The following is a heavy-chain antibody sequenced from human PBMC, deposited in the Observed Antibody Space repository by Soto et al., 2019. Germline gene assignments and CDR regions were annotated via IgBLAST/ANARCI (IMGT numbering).Heavy chain of an antibody. V-gene: IGHV3-21*01. J-gene: IGHJ6*02. CDR2: ISSSSSYI. D-gene: IGHD6-6*01. CDR3: ARERGYSSSFYYGMDV. Sequence: KSGGSLRLSCAASGFTFSSYSMNWVRQAPGKGLEWVSSISSSSSYIYYADSVKGRFTISRDNAKNSLYLQMNSLRAEDTAVYYCARERGYSSSFYYGMDVWGQGTTVTVSS. CDR1: GFTFSSYS.